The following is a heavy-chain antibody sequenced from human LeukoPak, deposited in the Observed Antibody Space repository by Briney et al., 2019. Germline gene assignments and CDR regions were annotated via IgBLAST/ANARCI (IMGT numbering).Heavy chain of an antibody. V-gene: IGHV3-53*01. D-gene: IGHD2-2*01. J-gene: IGHJ4*02. CDR1: GFAVGSNY. Sequence: GGSLRLSCVASGFAVGSNYMSWVRQAPGKGLEWVSVIYSGGSTYYADSVKGRFTISRDNSKNTLYLQMNSLRAEDTAVYYCARARRRVGYCSSTSCLGLYYFDYWGQGTLVTVSS. CDR3: ARARRRVGYCSSTSCLGLYYFDY. CDR2: IYSGGST.